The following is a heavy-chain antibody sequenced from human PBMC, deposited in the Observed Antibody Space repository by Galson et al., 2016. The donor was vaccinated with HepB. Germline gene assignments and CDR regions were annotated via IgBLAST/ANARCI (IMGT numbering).Heavy chain of an antibody. CDR1: GFTFSSYV. D-gene: IGHD3-3*01. V-gene: IGHV3-74*03. Sequence: SLRLSCAASGFTFSSYVMHWVRQTPGKGLVWVSRISHDGSVRTYADSVKGRFTISRDNAKNTLYLQMNSLRAADTAVYYCARENAHTTFGVITGRGWFDHWGQGTLVTVSS. CDR2: ISHDGSVR. CDR3: ARENAHTTFGVITGRGWFDH. J-gene: IGHJ5*02.